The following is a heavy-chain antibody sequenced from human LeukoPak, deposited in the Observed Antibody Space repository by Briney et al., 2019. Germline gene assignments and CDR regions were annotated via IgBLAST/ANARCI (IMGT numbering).Heavy chain of an antibody. CDR2: INPNSGGP. J-gene: IGHJ6*02. V-gene: IGHV1-2*02. Sequence: ASVKVSCKASGYTFTAYYIHWVRQAPGQRLEWLGWINPNSGGPNYAQKFRGRVTMTRDTSVSTVYMDLSRLTSDDTAVYYCARDRYSSSWYGMDVWGQGTTVTVSS. CDR1: GYTFTAYY. CDR3: ARDRYSSSWYGMDV. D-gene: IGHD6-13*01.